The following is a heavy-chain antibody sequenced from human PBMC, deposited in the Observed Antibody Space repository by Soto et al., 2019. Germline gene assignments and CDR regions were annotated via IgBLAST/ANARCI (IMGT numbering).Heavy chain of an antibody. J-gene: IGHJ4*02. CDR1: GFTFSSYA. Sequence: QVQLVESGGGVVQPGRSLRLSCAASGFTFSSYAMHWVRQAPGKGLEWVAVISYDGSNKYYADSVKGRFTISRDNSKNTLYLQMNSLRAEDTAVYYCARGGLGQLDRRALDYWGQGTLVTVSS. D-gene: IGHD6-6*01. CDR3: ARGGLGQLDRRALDY. CDR2: ISYDGSNK. V-gene: IGHV3-30-3*01.